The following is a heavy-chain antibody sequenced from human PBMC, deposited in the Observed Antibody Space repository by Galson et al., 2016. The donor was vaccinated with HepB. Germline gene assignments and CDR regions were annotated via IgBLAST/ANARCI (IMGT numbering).Heavy chain of an antibody. D-gene: IGHD3-3*01. CDR1: GFTFSSYT. V-gene: IGHV3-30*04. CDR2: ISYDGINK. CDR3: ARARASFGVATAYIWFDP. Sequence: SLRLSCAASGFTFSSYTFHWVRQAPGKGLEWVAVISYDGINKYYGDSVKGRFTVSRDNSKSTLDLQMNSLRVEDTAVYYCARARASFGVATAYIWFDPWGQGALVTVSS. J-gene: IGHJ5*02.